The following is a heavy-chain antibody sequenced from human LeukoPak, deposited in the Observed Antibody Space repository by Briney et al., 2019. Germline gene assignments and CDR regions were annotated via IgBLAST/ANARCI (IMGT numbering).Heavy chain of an antibody. Sequence: GGSLRLSCAASGFTVNNNYMTWVRQAPGKGLEWVSVIFIAGSTYYADSVKGRFTISRDNSKSTLYLQMNSLRAEDTAVYYCAKDRDYGFGPNYFDYWGQGTLVTVSS. V-gene: IGHV3-53*01. D-gene: IGHD4-17*01. CDR1: GFTVNNNY. CDR2: IFIAGST. CDR3: AKDRDYGFGPNYFDY. J-gene: IGHJ4*02.